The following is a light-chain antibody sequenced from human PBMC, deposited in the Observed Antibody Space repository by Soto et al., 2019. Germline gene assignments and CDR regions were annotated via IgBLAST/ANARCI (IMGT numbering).Light chain of an antibody. CDR1: SNDVDAYNY. CDR2: DVS. Sequence: QSALTQPASVSGTPGQSITISCTRASNDVDAYNYVSWYQQHPGKVPKLMIYDVSSRPSGVSDRFSGSKSGNTASLTISGLQAEGVADYYCSSYTTSPTYVFGTGTKVTVL. V-gene: IGLV2-14*01. J-gene: IGLJ1*01. CDR3: SSYTTSPTYV.